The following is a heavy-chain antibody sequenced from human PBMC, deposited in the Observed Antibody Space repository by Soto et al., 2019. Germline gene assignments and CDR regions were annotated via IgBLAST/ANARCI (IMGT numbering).Heavy chain of an antibody. Sequence: QVQLQQWGAGLLKPSETLSLTCAVYGGSFSGYYWSWIRQPPGKGLEWIGEINHSGSTNYNPSLKRRVTISVDTSKNQFSLKRSAVTAADTAVYSCARGGIVVVPAAMRSWNYWGQGTLVTVSS. D-gene: IGHD2-2*01. CDR1: GGSFSGYY. CDR3: ARGGIVVVPAAMRSWNY. J-gene: IGHJ4*02. V-gene: IGHV4-34*01. CDR2: INHSGST.